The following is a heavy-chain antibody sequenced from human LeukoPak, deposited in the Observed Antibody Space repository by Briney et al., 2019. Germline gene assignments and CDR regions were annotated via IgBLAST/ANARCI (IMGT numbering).Heavy chain of an antibody. J-gene: IGHJ5*02. CDR1: GGSISSYY. CDR3: ARDGSGSYYPPGMNWFDP. CDR2: IYYSGST. D-gene: IGHD3-10*01. Sequence: SETLSLTCTVSGGSISSYYWSWIRQPPGKGLEWIGYIYYSGSTNYNPSLKSRVTISVDTSKNQLSLKLSSVTAADTAVYYCARDGSGSYYPPGMNWFDPWGQGTLVTVSS. V-gene: IGHV4-59*01.